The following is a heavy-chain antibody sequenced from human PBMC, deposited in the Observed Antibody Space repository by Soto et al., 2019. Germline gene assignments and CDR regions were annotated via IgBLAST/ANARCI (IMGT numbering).Heavy chain of an antibody. CDR3: AREGSSGWVGHWFDP. D-gene: IGHD6-19*01. CDR1: GDSVSSNSSS. Sequence: SQTRSLTCAISGDSVSSNSSSWNWIRQSPSRGLEWLGRTYYRSKWYNDYAVSVKSRITINPDTSKNQFSLQLNSVTPEDTAVYYCAREGSSGWVGHWFDPWGQGTLVTVSS. V-gene: IGHV6-1*01. J-gene: IGHJ5*02. CDR2: TYYRSKWYN.